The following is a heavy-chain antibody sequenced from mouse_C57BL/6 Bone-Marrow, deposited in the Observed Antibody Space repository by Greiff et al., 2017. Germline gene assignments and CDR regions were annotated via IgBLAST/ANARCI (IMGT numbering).Heavy chain of an antibody. V-gene: IGHV1-64*01. J-gene: IGHJ2*01. CDR1: GYTFTSYW. CDR2: IHPNSGST. D-gene: IGHD1-1*01. CDR3: ARPPSYYYGSSPYYFDY. Sequence: QVQLQQPGAELVKPGASVKLSCTASGYTFTSYWMHWVKQRPGQGLEWIGMIHPNSGSTNYNEKFKSKATLTVDKSSSTAYMQLSSLTSEDSAVYYCARPPSYYYGSSPYYFDYWGQGTTLTVSS.